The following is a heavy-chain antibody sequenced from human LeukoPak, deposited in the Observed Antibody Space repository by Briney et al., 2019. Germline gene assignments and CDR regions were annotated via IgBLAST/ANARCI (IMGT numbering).Heavy chain of an antibody. CDR1: GYIFASYG. CDR3: ARDTALIITPGGPDY. Sequence: ASVKVSCKASGYIFASYGISWVRQAPGQGLEWMGRISAYNGDTKYAQNLQGRVTLTTDTSTGTAYMELRSLTSDDTALYYCARDTALIITPGGPDYWGRGTLITVSS. V-gene: IGHV1-18*01. CDR2: ISAYNGDT. J-gene: IGHJ4*02. D-gene: IGHD3-10*01.